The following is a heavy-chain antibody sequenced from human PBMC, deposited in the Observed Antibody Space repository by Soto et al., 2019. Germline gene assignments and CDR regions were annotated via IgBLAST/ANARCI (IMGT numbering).Heavy chain of an antibody. V-gene: IGHV5-51*01. CDR2: IYPGDSDT. CDR1: GYSFTSYW. J-gene: IGHJ6*02. CDR3: SSGYSGHDSYYYHYGMDV. Sequence: GESLKISCKGSGYSFTSYWIGWVRQMPGKGLEWMGIIYPGDSDTRYSPSFQGQVTISADKSISTAYLQWSSLKASDTAMYYCSSGYSGHDSYYYHYGMDVWGQGTTVTVSS. D-gene: IGHD5-12*01.